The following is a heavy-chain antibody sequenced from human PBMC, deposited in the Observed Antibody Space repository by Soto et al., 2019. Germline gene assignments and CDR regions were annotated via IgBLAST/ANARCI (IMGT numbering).Heavy chain of an antibody. Sequence: GASVKVSCKASGYTFTSYDINWVRQATGQGLEWMGWMNPNSGNTGYAQKFQGRVTMTRNTSISTAYMELSSLRSEDTAVYYCARGMLRCSSWFCGMDVWGQGTTVTVSS. CDR1: GYTFTSYD. CDR2: MNPNSGNT. V-gene: IGHV1-8*01. CDR3: ARGMLRCSSWFCGMDV. D-gene: IGHD6-13*01. J-gene: IGHJ6*02.